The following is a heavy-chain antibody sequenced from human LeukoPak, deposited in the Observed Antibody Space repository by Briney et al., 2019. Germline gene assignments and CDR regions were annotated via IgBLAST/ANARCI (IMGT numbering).Heavy chain of an antibody. V-gene: IGHV5-51*01. CDR1: GYRFSTYW. Sequence: GESLQISCKVSGYRFSTYWIGWVRQMPGKGLEWMGIVYPDDSDTRYSPSFQGQVTISADKSISTAYLQWSSLKASDTAMYYCATPYPREYCSSTTCYFNYWGQGTLVTVSS. J-gene: IGHJ4*02. CDR2: VYPDDSDT. CDR3: ATPYPREYCSSTTCYFNY. D-gene: IGHD2-2*01.